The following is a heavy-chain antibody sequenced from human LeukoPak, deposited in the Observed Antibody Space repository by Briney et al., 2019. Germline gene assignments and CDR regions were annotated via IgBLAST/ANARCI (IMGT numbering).Heavy chain of an antibody. J-gene: IGHJ4*02. V-gene: IGHV1-18*01. D-gene: IGHD6-6*01. CDR3: TRTHPEYSSSSVDY. CDR2: ITADNGNT. CDR1: VHTFTSYG. Sequence: GASVKVSCNASVHTFTSYGISWVRQAPGQGLEWSGWITADNGNTTYAQKLQGRVTRTTDTSTRTAYMELRTLRPDDTAVYCCTRTHPEYSSSSVDYCGQGTLVTVSS.